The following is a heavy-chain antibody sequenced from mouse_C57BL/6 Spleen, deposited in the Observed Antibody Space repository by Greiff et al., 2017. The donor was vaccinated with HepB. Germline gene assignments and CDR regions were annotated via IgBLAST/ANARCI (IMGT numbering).Heavy chain of an antibody. CDR3: ARSEGYYWYFDV. V-gene: IGHV1-4*01. J-gene: IGHJ1*03. CDR1: GYTFTSYT. CDR2: INPSSGYT. D-gene: IGHD2-2*01. Sequence: VQVVESGAELARPGASVKMSCKASGYTFTSYTMHWVKQRPGQGLEWIGYINPSSGYTKYNQKFKDKATLTADKSSSTAYMQLSSLTSEDSAVYYCARSEGYYWYFDVWGTGTTVTVSS.